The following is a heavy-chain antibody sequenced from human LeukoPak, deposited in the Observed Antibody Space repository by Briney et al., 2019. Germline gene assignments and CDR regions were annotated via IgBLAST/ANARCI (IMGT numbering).Heavy chain of an antibody. J-gene: IGHJ6*02. CDR3: TRGPIQLWLHNGIDV. V-gene: IGHV3-49*04. D-gene: IGHD1-1*01. Sequence: PGGSLRLSCTASRFTSSDHALGWARQAQGKGPEWVGFIRSTTYRETTEYAASVKGRFTISRDNSNNIVYLAMNSLRIEDTGVYYCTRGPIQLWLHNGIDVWGQGTTVTVSS. CDR1: RFTSSDHA. CDR2: IRSTTYRETT.